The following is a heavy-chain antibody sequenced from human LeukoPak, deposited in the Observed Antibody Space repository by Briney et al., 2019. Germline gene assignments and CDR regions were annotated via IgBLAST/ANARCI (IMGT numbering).Heavy chain of an antibody. CDR3: ARDYSPYCSSTSCPYF. CDR2: IIPIFGTA. Sequence: ASVKVSCKASGGTFSSYAIIWVRQAPGQGLEWMGGIIPIFGTANYAQKFQGRVTITADESTSTAYLELSSLRSEDTAVYYCARDYSPYCSSTSCPYFWGQGTLVTVSS. D-gene: IGHD2-2*01. J-gene: IGHJ4*02. CDR1: GGTFSSYA. V-gene: IGHV1-69*13.